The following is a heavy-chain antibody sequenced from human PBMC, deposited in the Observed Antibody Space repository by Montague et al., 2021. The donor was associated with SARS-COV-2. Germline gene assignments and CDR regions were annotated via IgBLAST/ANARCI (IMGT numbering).Heavy chain of an antibody. CDR1: GFTFSHSA. CDR3: AKSKAAAGMASAFDV. CDR2: IWHDGTKK. J-gene: IGHJ4*02. D-gene: IGHD6-25*01. Sequence: SLRLSCAASGFTFSHSAMHWVRQAPGKGLEWVAVIWHDGTKKSHANSVKGRFIISRDNSQNLLHLQMNSVRGDDTALYYCAKSKAAAGMASAFDVWGQGTLVTVSS. V-gene: IGHV3-33*06.